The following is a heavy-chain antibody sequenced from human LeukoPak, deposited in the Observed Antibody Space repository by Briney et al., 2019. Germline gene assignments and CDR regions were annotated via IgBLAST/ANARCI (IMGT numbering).Heavy chain of an antibody. CDR1: GGSFSGYY. CDR2: INHSGST. D-gene: IGHD3-10*01. Sequence: SETLSLTCAVYGGSFSGYYWSWIRQPPGKGLEWIGEINHSGSTNYNPSLKSRVTISVDTSKNQFSLKLSSVTAADTAVYYCARRTHLLWFGEPLDYWGQGTLVTVSS. CDR3: ARRTHLLWFGEPLDY. V-gene: IGHV4-34*01. J-gene: IGHJ4*02.